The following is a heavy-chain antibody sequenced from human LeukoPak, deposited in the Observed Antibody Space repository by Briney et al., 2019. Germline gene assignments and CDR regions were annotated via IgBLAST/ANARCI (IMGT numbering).Heavy chain of an antibody. V-gene: IGHV3-66*01. Sequence: GGSLRLSCAASGFTVSNNYMSWVRQAPGKGLEWVSVIHSDDSTYYADSVKGRFTISRDNSKNTLYLQMNSLRAEDTAVYYCARDRSELCSDYWGQGTLVTVSS. CDR1: GFTVSNNY. CDR3: ARDRSELCSDY. D-gene: IGHD2-21*01. CDR2: IHSDDST. J-gene: IGHJ4*02.